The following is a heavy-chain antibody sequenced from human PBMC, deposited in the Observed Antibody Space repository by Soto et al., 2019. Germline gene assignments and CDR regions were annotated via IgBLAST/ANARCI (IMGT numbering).Heavy chain of an antibody. V-gene: IGHV3-48*01. Sequence: PGGSLRLSCAASGFTFSSYSMNWVRQAPGKGLEWVSYISSSSSTIYYADSVKGRFTISRDNAKNSLYLQMNSLRAEDTAVYYCAREFTVRGVDYYGMDVWGQGTTVTVSS. J-gene: IGHJ6*02. CDR2: ISSSSSTI. D-gene: IGHD3-10*01. CDR1: GFTFSSYS. CDR3: AREFTVRGVDYYGMDV.